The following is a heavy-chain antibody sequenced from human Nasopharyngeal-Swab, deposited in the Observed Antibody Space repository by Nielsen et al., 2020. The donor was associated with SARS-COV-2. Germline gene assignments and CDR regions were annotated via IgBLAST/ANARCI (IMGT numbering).Heavy chain of an antibody. D-gene: IGHD5-18*01. CDR2: ITWNSGV. V-gene: IGHV3-9*01. Sequence: SLKISCAASGFLFSTYAMHWVRQAPGKGLEWVSGITWNSGVAYTDSVRGRFTISRDNAKNSLYLQMNSLRAEDTALYYCAKARRTDTYGYECFDSWGQGTLVTVSS. CDR1: GFLFSTYA. J-gene: IGHJ4*02. CDR3: AKARRTDTYGYECFDS.